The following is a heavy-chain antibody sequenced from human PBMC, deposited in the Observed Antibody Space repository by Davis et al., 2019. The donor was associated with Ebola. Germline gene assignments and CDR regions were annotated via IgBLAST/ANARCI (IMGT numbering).Heavy chain of an antibody. Sequence: KVSCKGSGYSFTSYWIGWVRQMPGKGLEWMGIIYPGDSDTRYSPSFQGQVTISADKSISTAYLQWSSLKASDTAMYYCARDTYCSSTSCYPGDGMDVWGQGTTVTVSS. J-gene: IGHJ6*02. V-gene: IGHV5-51*01. CDR1: GYSFTSYW. D-gene: IGHD2-2*01. CDR3: ARDTYCSSTSCYPGDGMDV. CDR2: IYPGDSDT.